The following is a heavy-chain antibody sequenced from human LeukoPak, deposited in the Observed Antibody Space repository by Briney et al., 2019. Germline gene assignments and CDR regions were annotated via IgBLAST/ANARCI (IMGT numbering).Heavy chain of an antibody. D-gene: IGHD4-23*01. V-gene: IGHV3-23*01. CDR3: AKDLDYGGNSVFDY. CDR2: ISGTGGLT. Sequence: GGSLRLSCAASGFTFSSYGMSWVRQAPGKGLEWVSAISGTGGLTYYADSVKGRFTISRDNSKNTLYLKMNSLRAEDTAVYYCAKDLDYGGNSVFDYWGQGTLVTVSS. CDR1: GFTFSSYG. J-gene: IGHJ4*02.